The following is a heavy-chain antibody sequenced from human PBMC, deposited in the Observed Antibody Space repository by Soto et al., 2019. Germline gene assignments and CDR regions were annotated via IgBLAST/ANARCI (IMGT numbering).Heavy chain of an antibody. J-gene: IGHJ4*02. D-gene: IGHD5-12*01. Sequence: EGQLVESGGVVVQPGGSLRLSFAASGFTFDDYTMHWVRQAPGKGQEWVSLISWDGGSTYYADSVKGRFTISRDNSKNSLYLQMNSLRTEDTALYYCAKDMGRRWLQWGSFDYWGQGTLVTVSS. CDR2: ISWDGGST. V-gene: IGHV3-43*01. CDR1: GFTFDDYT. CDR3: AKDMGRRWLQWGSFDY.